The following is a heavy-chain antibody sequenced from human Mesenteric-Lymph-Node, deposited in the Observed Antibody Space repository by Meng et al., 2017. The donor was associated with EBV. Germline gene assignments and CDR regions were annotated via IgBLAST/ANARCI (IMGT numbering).Heavy chain of an antibody. J-gene: IGHJ5*02. CDR3: ARRGYPDP. CDR2: ISQSGST. CDR1: YGSIRSGRFT. D-gene: IGHD2-2*01. Sequence: LQQLETHSGIVNATHTLPLTCAVSYGSIRSGRFTWSWIRQPPGKSLEWIGYISQSGSTAYNPSLESRRTIAVDKARNHRARRGTARTAADTAGDGWARRGYPDPGGQGTRVNGS. V-gene: IGHV4-30-2*01.